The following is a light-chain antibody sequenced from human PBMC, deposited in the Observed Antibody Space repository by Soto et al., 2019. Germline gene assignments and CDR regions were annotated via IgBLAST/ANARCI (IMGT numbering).Light chain of an antibody. CDR1: QSISSW. CDR3: QQYNSYSYT. V-gene: IGKV1-5*01. Sequence: DIQMTQSPSTLSASVGDRVTITCRASQSISSWLAWYPQKPGKAPKLLIYDASSLESGVSSRFSGSGSGTEFTLTISSLQPDDFATYYCQQYNSYSYTFGQGTKLEIK. CDR2: DAS. J-gene: IGKJ2*01.